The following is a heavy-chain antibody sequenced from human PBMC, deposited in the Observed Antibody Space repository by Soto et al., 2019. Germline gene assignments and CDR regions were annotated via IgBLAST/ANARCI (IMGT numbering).Heavy chain of an antibody. J-gene: IGHJ3*02. CDR2: IIPILGIA. D-gene: IGHD3-16*02. V-gene: IGHV1-69*08. CDR3: ARDGITFGGVIADDAFDI. CDR1: GGTFSSYT. Sequence: QVQLVQSGAEVKKPGSSVKVSCKASGGTFSSYTISWVRQAPGQGLEWMGRIIPILGIANYAQKFQGRVTITADKSTRTAYMELSSLRSEDTAVYYCARDGITFGGVIADDAFDIWGQGTMVTVSS.